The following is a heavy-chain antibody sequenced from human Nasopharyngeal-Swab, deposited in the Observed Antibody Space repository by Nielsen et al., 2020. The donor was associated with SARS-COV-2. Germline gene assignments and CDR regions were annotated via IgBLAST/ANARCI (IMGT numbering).Heavy chain of an antibody. V-gene: IGHV4-39*07. CDR3: ARGHPEYYDIRNSNWFDP. Sequence: SETLSLTCTASGGSISSSSYYWGWIRQPPGKGLEWIGSIYYSGSTYYNPSLKSRVTISVDTSKNQFSLKLSSVTAADTAVYYCARGHPEYYDIRNSNWFDPWGQGTLVTVSS. D-gene: IGHD3-9*01. CDR1: GGSISSSSYY. CDR2: IYYSGST. J-gene: IGHJ5*02.